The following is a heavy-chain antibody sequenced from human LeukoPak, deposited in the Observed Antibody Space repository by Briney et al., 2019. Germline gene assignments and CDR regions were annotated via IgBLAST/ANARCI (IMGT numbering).Heavy chain of an antibody. D-gene: IGHD7-27*01. V-gene: IGHV3-23*01. CDR1: GFTFSSYT. J-gene: IGHJ4*02. Sequence: GGSLRLSCTASGFTFSSYTMSWVRQAPGKGLKWVSTISTGGGNTYYADSVKGRFTVSRDDSKNTLYLQMNSLRAEDTAVYYCAKDGGLWVSAHWGDSWGRGTLVTVSS. CDR2: ISTGGGNT. CDR3: AKDGGLWVSAHWGDS.